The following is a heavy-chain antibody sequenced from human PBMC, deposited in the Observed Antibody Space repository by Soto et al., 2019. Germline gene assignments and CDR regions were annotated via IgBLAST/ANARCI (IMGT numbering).Heavy chain of an antibody. D-gene: IGHD2-15*01. CDR2: IDYNGVT. V-gene: IGHV4-39*01. CDR1: GGSIYRSGYY. J-gene: IGHJ4*02. CDR3: GKVLVGATGHTDSDS. Sequence: SETLSLTCTVSGGSIYRSGYYWGWIRQPPGRGLEWIGNIDYNGVTYSNPSLKSRVTISRDTSKSQFSLKLTSVTAADTALYYCGKVLVGATGHTDSDSWGPGTLVTSPQ.